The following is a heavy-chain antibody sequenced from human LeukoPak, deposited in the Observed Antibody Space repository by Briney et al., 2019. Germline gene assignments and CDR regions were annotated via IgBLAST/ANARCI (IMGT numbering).Heavy chain of an antibody. CDR1: AFTFSNYW. D-gene: IGHD3-9*01. V-gene: IGHV3-7*01. CDR2: IKQDGSEK. CDR3: ARDRDVLTY. J-gene: IGHJ4*02. Sequence: QPGGSLRLSCVASAFTFSNYWMTWVRQAPGKGLEWVANIKQDGSEKYYVDSVKGRFTISKDNAKNSLYLLMNSLRAEDTAVYYCARDRDVLTYWGQGTLATVSS.